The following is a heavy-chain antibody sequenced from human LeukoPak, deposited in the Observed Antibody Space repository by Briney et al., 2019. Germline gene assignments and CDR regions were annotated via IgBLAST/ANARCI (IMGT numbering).Heavy chain of an antibody. D-gene: IGHD3-16*02. Sequence: PGGSLRLSCAASGFTFSDYAMTWVRQAAGKGLEWVSSISDTGRRTYYTDSVKGRFTISRDDSKKAVYLEMSTLRVEDTAIYFCGRHDSFIPFWGQETLVTVSS. V-gene: IGHV3-23*01. CDR2: ISDTGRRT. CDR3: GRHDSFIPF. CDR1: GFTFSDYA. J-gene: IGHJ4*02.